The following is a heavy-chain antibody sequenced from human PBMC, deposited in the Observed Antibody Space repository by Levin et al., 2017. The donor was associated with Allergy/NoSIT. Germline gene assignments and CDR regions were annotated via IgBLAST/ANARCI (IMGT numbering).Heavy chain of an antibody. D-gene: IGHD3-10*01. J-gene: IGHJ4*02. V-gene: IGHV1-18*01. CDR2: ISAYNGNT. Sequence: GESLKISCKASGYTFTSYGISWVRQAPGQGLEWMGWISAYNGNTNYAQKLQGRVTMTTDTSTSTAYMELRSLRSDDTAVYYCARQELLWVGEVLVTDYWGQGTLVTVSS. CDR3: ARQELLWVGEVLVTDY. CDR1: GYTFTSYG.